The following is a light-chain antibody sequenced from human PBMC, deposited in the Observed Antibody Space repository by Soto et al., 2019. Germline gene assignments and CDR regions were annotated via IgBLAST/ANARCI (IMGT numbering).Light chain of an antibody. CDR1: QSVSSNY. CDR3: QQYGGSPPT. CDR2: GAS. Sequence: EIVLTQSPGTLSLSPGERATLSCRASQSVSSNYLAWYQRKPGQAPRLLIYGASSRATDIPNRFSGSGSGTDFTLTITRLEPEDLAVYFCQQYGGSPPTFGQGTKVEIK. J-gene: IGKJ1*01. V-gene: IGKV3-20*01.